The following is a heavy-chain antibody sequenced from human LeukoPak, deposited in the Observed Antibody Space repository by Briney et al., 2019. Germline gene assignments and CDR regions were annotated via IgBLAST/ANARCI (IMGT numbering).Heavy chain of an antibody. CDR3: AFGSGSYSIDY. Sequence: ASVKVSCKASGYTFTSYYMHWVRQAPGQGLEWMGIINPSGGRTSYAQKFQGRVTMTRDMSTSTVYMELSSLRSEDTAVYYCAFGSGSYSIDYWGQGTLVTVSS. CDR2: INPSGGRT. J-gene: IGHJ4*02. CDR1: GYTFTSYY. V-gene: IGHV1-46*01. D-gene: IGHD1-26*01.